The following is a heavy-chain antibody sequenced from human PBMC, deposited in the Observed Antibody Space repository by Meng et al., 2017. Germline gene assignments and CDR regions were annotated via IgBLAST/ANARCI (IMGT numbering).Heavy chain of an antibody. CDR1: GYTFSNYW. J-gene: IGHJ4*02. Sequence: GESLKISCQASGYTFSNYWIGWVRQMPGKGLEWMGIIYPGPSDTRYSPSFHGHVTFSADKSMRTAYLQWNSLEASDTGMYYCARLQSPSSWSPLAYWGQGTLVTVSS. CDR2: IYPGPSDT. V-gene: IGHV5-51*01. CDR3: ARLQSPSSWSPLAY. D-gene: IGHD6-13*01.